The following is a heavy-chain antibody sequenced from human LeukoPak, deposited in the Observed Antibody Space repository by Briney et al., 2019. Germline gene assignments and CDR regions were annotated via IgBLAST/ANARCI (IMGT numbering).Heavy chain of an antibody. CDR3: SRGGVVVVPAAKRYFQH. J-gene: IGHJ1*01. D-gene: IGHD2-2*01. CDR1: GGSFSGYY. Sequence: SETLSLTCAVSGGSFSGYYWSWIRQPPGKGLEWIGEINHSGSTNYNPSLRSRVTISVDTSKNQFSLKLSSVTAADTAVYYCSRGGVVVVPAAKRYFQHWGQGTLVTVSS. CDR2: INHSGST. V-gene: IGHV4-34*01.